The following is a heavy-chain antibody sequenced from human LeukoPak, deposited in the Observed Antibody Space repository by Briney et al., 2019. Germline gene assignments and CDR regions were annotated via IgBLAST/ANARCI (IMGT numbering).Heavy chain of an antibody. CDR1: GFTFNSYT. CDR2: ISSSSSTI. CDR3: ARGIQDYFYGMDV. V-gene: IGHV3-48*04. J-gene: IGHJ6*02. Sequence: PGGSLRLSCAASGFTFNSYTMNWVRQAPGKGLEWVSYISSSSSTIYYADSVKGRFTISRDNAKNSLYLQMNSLRAEDTAVYYCARGIQDYFYGMDVWGQGTTVTVSS.